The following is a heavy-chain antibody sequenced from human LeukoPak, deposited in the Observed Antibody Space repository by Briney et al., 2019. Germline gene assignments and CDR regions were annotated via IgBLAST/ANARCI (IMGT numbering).Heavy chain of an antibody. CDR3: ASGFRSDFDY. CDR2: INPNSGGT. CDR1: GYNFNGYY. D-gene: IGHD2/OR15-2a*01. V-gene: IGHV1-2*02. Sequence: GASVKVSFKASGYNFNGYYIHWVRQAPGQGLEWMGWINPNSGGTNYAQKFQGRVTMTRDTSISTAYMELSSLTSDVTAVYFCASGFRSDFDYWGQGTLVTVSS. J-gene: IGHJ4*02.